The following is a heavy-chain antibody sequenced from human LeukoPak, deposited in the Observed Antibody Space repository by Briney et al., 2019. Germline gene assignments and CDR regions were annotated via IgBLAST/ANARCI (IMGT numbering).Heavy chain of an antibody. D-gene: IGHD3-22*01. J-gene: IGHJ4*02. CDR1: GSSISSYY. V-gene: IGHV4-59*01. Sequence: SETLSLTCTVSGSSISSYYWSWIRQPPGKGLEWIGYIYYSGSTNYNPSLKSRVTISVDTSKNQFSLKLSSVTAADTAVYYCAREKYYDSSGTIWGQGTLVTVSS. CDR3: AREKYYDSSGTI. CDR2: IYYSGST.